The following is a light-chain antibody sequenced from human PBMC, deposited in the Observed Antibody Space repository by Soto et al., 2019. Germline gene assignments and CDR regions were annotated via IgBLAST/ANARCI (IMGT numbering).Light chain of an antibody. J-gene: IGLJ2*01. CDR1: SSNIGNNY. CDR2: ENN. CDR3: GTWDSSLSAVV. Sequence: LTPPPSVSAAPGQKVTISCSGSSSNIGNNYVSWYQQLPGTAPKLLIYENNKRPSGIPDRFSGSKSGTSATLGITGLQTGDEADYYCGTWDSSLSAVVFGGGTQLTVL. V-gene: IGLV1-51*02.